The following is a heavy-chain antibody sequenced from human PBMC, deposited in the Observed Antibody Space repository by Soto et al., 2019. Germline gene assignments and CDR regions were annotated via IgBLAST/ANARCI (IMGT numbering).Heavy chain of an antibody. V-gene: IGHV3-23*01. D-gene: IGHD3-9*01. Sequence: EVQLLESGGGLVQPGGSLKISCAVSGFTFSSYAMSWVRQAPGKGLEWVSGISGTGRVTNYAESVKGRFTISRDNPKNTLSLEMKSLRAEDPAVYYCAKDVHYDIVTGIEYFDHWGQGTLVTVSS. CDR3: AKDVHYDIVTGIEYFDH. CDR2: ISGTGRVT. CDR1: GFTFSSYA. J-gene: IGHJ1*01.